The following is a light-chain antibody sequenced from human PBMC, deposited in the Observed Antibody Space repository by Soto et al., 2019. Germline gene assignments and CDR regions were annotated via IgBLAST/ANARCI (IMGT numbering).Light chain of an antibody. V-gene: IGKV3-11*01. CDR2: DAS. CDR3: QQRTNWPLT. J-gene: IGKJ4*01. Sequence: EIVLTQSPATLSLSPGVRATLSFRASQSISSYLAWYQHKPGQAPRLLIYDASNRATGIPARFRGSGSGTDFTLTISSLEPEDFAIYYCQQRTNWPLTFGGGTKVEIK. CDR1: QSISSY.